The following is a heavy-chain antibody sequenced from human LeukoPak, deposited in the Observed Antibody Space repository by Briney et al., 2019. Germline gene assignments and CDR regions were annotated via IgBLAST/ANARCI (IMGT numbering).Heavy chain of an antibody. J-gene: IGHJ5*02. CDR3: AKSKSGYFRFDL. CDR1: GFTFTNYA. Sequence: GGSLRLSCVASGFTFTNYAMGWVRQAPGKGLDWISSISASGGSTYYADSVKGRFTLSRDTSMNTLFLQMNNLTADDTAVYHCAKSKSGYFRFDLWGQGTLVAVSS. D-gene: IGHD3-3*01. CDR2: ISASGGST. V-gene: IGHV3-23*01.